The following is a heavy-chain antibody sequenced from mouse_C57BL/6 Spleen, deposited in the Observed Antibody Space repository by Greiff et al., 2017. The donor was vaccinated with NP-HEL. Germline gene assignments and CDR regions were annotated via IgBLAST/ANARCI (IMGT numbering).Heavy chain of an antibody. J-gene: IGHJ4*01. CDR3: AREGYYDYAYAMDY. Sequence: QVQLKESGAELARPGASVKLSCKASGYTFTSYGISWVKQRTGQGLEWIGEIYPRSGNTYYNEKFKGKATLTADKSSSTAYMELRSLTSEDSAVYFCAREGYYDYAYAMDYWGQGTSVTVSS. V-gene: IGHV1-81*01. CDR1: GYTFTSYG. CDR2: IYPRSGNT. D-gene: IGHD2-4*01.